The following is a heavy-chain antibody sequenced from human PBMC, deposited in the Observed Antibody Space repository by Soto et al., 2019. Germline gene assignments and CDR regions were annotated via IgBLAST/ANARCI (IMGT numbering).Heavy chain of an antibody. J-gene: IGHJ2*01. D-gene: IGHD5-12*01. V-gene: IGHV3-33*01. CDR2: IWSVGSKT. CDR1: GFVFRSYG. CDR3: ARDTNSGYGRNGDFDL. Sequence: QVQLVESGGGVVQPETSQRISCAASGFVFRSYGMNWVRQAPGKGLEWVAAIWSVGSKTYYADSVKGRFTISRDNSKNTLYLQMNSLRAEDTAVYYCARDTNSGYGRNGDFDLWGRGTLVTVSS.